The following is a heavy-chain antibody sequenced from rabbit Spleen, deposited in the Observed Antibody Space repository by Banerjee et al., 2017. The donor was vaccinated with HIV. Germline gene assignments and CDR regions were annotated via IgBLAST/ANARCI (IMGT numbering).Heavy chain of an antibody. CDR3: ARDGTGGSYFAL. CDR2: IDPVFGIT. V-gene: IGHV1S43*01. J-gene: IGHJ4*01. Sequence: QQQLVESGGGLVKPGASLTLTCKASGFSFSSGYYMSWVRQAPGKGLEWIGYIDPVFGITYYASWVNGRFSISRENAQNTVFLQMASLTAADTATYFCARDGTGGSYFALWGPGTLVTVS. D-gene: IGHD8-1*01. CDR1: GFSFSSGYY.